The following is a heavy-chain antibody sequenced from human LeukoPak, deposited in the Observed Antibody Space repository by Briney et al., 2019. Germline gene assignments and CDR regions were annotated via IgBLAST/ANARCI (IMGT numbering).Heavy chain of an antibody. V-gene: IGHV1-46*01. CDR3: ARVRDGYNDAYDI. D-gene: IGHD5-24*01. CDR2: VNPSGNSK. CDR1: GYTFSNYN. J-gene: IGHJ3*02. Sequence: GASVKVSCTASGYTFSNYNIHWVRQAPGQGLEWMGIVNPSGNSKNYAQNFQGRVTMTGDTSTSTVYMELSSLRSEATAVYYCARVRDGYNDAYDIWGQGTMVTVPS.